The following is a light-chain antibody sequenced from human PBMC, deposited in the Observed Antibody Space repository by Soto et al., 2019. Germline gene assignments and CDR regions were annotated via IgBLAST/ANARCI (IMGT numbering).Light chain of an antibody. CDR2: GAS. CDR3: QQYGSSPPYT. Sequence: EIVLTQSPGTLSLSPGERATLSCRASQSVSSSYLAWYQQKPDQAPRLLIYGASSRATGIPDRLSGSGSGTDFTLTISRLEPEDFAVYYCQQYGSSPPYTFGQGTKLEIK. CDR1: QSVSSSY. V-gene: IGKV3-20*01. J-gene: IGKJ2*01.